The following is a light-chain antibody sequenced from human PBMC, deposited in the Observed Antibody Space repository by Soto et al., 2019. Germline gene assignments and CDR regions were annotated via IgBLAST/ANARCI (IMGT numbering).Light chain of an antibody. J-gene: IGKJ1*01. CDR3: QQYGSSPRT. V-gene: IGKV3-20*01. CDR1: QSVYNN. Sequence: EIVMTQSPATLSVSPGERATLSCRASQSVYNNLAWYQQKPGQAPRLLLYGASFRATGIPDRFSGSGSGTDFTLTITRLEPEDFAVYYCQQYGSSPRTFGQGTKVDIK. CDR2: GAS.